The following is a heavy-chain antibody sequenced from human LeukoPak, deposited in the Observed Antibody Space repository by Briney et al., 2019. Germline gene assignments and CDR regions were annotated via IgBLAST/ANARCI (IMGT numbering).Heavy chain of an antibody. CDR3: ARHVEVAVAGPIEY. D-gene: IGHD6-19*01. CDR1: GASISDSRDY. J-gene: IGHJ4*02. V-gene: IGHV4-39*01. CDR2: IFFSGST. Sequence: SETLSLSCTVSGASISDSRDYWGWIRQPPGKGLEWIGSIFFSGSTYYNPSLKSRAAISVDSSKNQFSLKLSSVTAADTAFYYCARHVEVAVAGPIEYWGQGTLVPVSS.